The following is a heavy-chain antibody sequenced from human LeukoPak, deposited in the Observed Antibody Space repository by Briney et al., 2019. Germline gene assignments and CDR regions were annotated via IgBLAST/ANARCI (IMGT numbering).Heavy chain of an antibody. V-gene: IGHV4-4*02. CDR2: IYHSGST. Sequence: SGTLSLTCAVSGGSISSSNWWSWVRQPPGKGLEWIGEIYHSGSTNYNPSLKSRVTISVDKSKNQFSLKLSSVTAADTAVYYCASAPLYSSGWYGFDYWGQGTLVTVSS. CDR1: GGSISSSNW. D-gene: IGHD6-19*01. CDR3: ASAPLYSSGWYGFDY. J-gene: IGHJ4*02.